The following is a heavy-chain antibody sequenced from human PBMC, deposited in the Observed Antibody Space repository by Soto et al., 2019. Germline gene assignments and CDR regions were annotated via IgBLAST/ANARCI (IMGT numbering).Heavy chain of an antibody. V-gene: IGHV1-18*01. Sequence: ASVKVSCKAFGYSFSYYGINWVRQAPGQGLEWMGWSNPYNGHKNYAQKFADRLTMTTDTSTATVSMELRNLKSDDTAVYYCVRDRLRGYDNSGFDSRG. CDR3: VRDRLRGYDNSGFDS. D-gene: IGHD3-22*01. J-gene: IGHJ4*01. CDR2: SNPYNGHK. CDR1: GYSFSYYG.